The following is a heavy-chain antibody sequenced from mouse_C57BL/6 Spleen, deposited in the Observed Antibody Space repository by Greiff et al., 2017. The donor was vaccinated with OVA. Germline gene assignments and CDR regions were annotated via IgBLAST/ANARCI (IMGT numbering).Heavy chain of an antibody. CDR2: ISDGGSYT. Sequence: EVNLVESGGGLVKPGGSLKLSCAASGFTFSSYAMSWVRQTPEKRLEWVATISDGGSYTYSPDNVKGRFTISRDNAKNNLYLQMSHLTSEDKAMYSCASDAVPLTTVVATGFDYWGQGTTLTVSS. V-gene: IGHV5-4*03. CDR1: GFTFSSYA. CDR3: ASDAVPLTTVVATGFDY. J-gene: IGHJ2*01. D-gene: IGHD1-1*01.